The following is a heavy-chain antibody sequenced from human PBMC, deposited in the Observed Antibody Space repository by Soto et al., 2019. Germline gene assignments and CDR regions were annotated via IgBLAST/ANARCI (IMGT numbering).Heavy chain of an antibody. CDR2: IHYSGST. J-gene: IGHJ2*01. CDR3: ARYSYGVFSPYWYFDL. D-gene: IGHD2-21*01. V-gene: IGHV4-59*01. Sequence: QVQLQESGPGLVKPSETPSLTCTVSGGSISSYYWSWIRQPPGKGLEWIGYIHYSGSTNYNPSRKSRVTISVDTSKNQFSLTLSSVTAADTAVYYCARYSYGVFSPYWYFDLWGRGTLVTVSS. CDR1: GGSISSYY.